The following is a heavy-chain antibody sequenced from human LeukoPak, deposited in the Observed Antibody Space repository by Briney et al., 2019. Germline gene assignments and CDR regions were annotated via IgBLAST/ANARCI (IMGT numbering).Heavy chain of an antibody. V-gene: IGHV3-23*01. D-gene: IGHD6-19*01. Sequence: GGPLRLSCAASGFTFSSYAMSWVRQAPGKGLEWVSAISGSGGSTYCADSVKGRSTISRDNSKNTLYLQMNSLRAEDTAVYYCAKVWEYSSGWYDGYYFDYWGQGTLVTVSS. CDR1: GFTFSSYA. CDR3: AKVWEYSSGWYDGYYFDY. CDR2: ISGSGGST. J-gene: IGHJ4*02.